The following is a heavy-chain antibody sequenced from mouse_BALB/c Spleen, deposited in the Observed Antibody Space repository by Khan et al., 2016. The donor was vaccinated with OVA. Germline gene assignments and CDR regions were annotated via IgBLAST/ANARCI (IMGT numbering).Heavy chain of an antibody. J-gene: IGHJ4*01. CDR3: ARQPYYHYNIMDY. V-gene: IGHV2-6-1*01. Sequence: QVQLQQSGPGLVAPSQSLSITCTISGFSLTNYGIHWVRQPPGKGLGWLLVIWSDGSPTYNSALKSRLTISKDNSKSQVFLKMNSLQTDDTAVYFCARQPYYHYNIMDYWGQGTSVTVSS. CDR2: IWSDGSP. CDR1: GFSLTNYG. D-gene: IGHD2-10*01.